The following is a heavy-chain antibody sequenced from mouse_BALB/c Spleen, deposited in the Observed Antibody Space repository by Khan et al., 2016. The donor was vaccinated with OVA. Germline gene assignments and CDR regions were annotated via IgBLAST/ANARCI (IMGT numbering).Heavy chain of an antibody. CDR2: ITHSGET. CDR3: AGDYEGYWYFDV. CDR1: GFPITSGYY. Sequence: VKLVESGPGLVKPSQSLFLACSITGFPITSGYYWIWIRQSPGKPLEWMGYITHSGETFHNPSLHNPISITIETSKNKTFLQLNSWTTEDTAMYYCAGDYEGYWYFDVWGAGTTVTVSS. V-gene: IGHV12-3*02. J-gene: IGHJ1*01. D-gene: IGHD2-3*01.